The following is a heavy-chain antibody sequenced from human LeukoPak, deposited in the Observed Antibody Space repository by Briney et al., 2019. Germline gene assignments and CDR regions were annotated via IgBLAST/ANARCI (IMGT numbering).Heavy chain of an antibody. Sequence: PGGSLRLSCAASGFTFSTYGMNWVRQAPGKGLEWVANIKQDGSEKYYVDSVKGRFTISRDNAKNSLYLQMNSLRAEDTAVYYCARDGELLFSGYYFDYWGQGTLVTVSS. D-gene: IGHD1-26*01. J-gene: IGHJ4*02. CDR3: ARDGELLFSGYYFDY. V-gene: IGHV3-7*01. CDR2: IKQDGSEK. CDR1: GFTFSTYG.